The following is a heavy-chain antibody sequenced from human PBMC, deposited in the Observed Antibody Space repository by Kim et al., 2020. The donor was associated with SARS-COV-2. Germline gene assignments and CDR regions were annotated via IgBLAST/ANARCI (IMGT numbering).Heavy chain of an antibody. CDR3: ARGERGGYGSFDY. D-gene: IGHD5-12*01. J-gene: IGHJ4*02. CDR2: IIPILVIA. CDR1: GGTFSSYA. Sequence: SVKVSCKASGGTFSSYAISWVRQAPGQGLEWMGRIIPILVIANYAQKFQGRVTITADKSTSTAYMELSSLRSEDTAVYYCARGERGGYGSFDYWGQGTLVTVSS. V-gene: IGHV1-69*04.